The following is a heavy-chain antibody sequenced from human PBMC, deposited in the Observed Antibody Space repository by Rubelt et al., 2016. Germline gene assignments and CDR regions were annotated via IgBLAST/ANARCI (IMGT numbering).Heavy chain of an antibody. CDR3: AKDPRSISSRGCFDY. J-gene: IGHJ4*02. CDR2: ISSSGSTI. V-gene: IGHV3-48*03. D-gene: IGHD6-6*01. Sequence: EVQLVESGGGLVQPGGSLRLSCAASGFTFSSCEMNWVRQAPGKGLEWVSYISSSGSTIYYADSVKGRFTISRDNSRNTLNLQMNGLVAEDTAVYDCAKDPRSISSRGCFDYWGQGTLVTVSS. CDR1: GFTFSSCE.